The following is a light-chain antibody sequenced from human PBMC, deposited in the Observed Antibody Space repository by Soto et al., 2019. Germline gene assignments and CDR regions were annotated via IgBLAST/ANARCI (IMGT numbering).Light chain of an antibody. J-gene: IGLJ1*01. V-gene: IGLV1-51*01. CDR1: SSNIGGNS. CDR2: DDN. Sequence: SFLTQPPSVSAAPGQKVTISGSGSSSNIGGNSVSWYQQLPGTAPKLLIYDDNKRPSGIPDRFSGSKSGTSATLGITGFQTGDEADYYCGSWDSSLSAYVFGTGTKVTVL. CDR3: GSWDSSLSAYV.